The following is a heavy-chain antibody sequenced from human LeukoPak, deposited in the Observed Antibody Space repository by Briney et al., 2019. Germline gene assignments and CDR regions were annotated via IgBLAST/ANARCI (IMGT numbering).Heavy chain of an antibody. J-gene: IGHJ4*02. Sequence: GGSLRLSFAASGFTFSSYARSWVGQAPGKGLEGVAAIGWGGVITYYADTVKGGVTITRQYSKNTLYLQMNSLIAEDTAVYYCAKDPPVEMATITGDYWGQGTLVTVSS. D-gene: IGHD5-24*01. V-gene: IGHV3-23*01. CDR3: AKDPPVEMATITGDY. CDR2: IGWGGVIT. CDR1: GFTFSSYA.